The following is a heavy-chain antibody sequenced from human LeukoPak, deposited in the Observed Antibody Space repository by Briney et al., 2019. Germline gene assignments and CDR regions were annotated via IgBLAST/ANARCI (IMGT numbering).Heavy chain of an antibody. D-gene: IGHD2-2*01. CDR3: ANGGYCSSTSCYAFGMDV. J-gene: IGHJ6*02. CDR1: GGTFSSYA. V-gene: IGHV1-69*04. Sequence: ASVKVSCTASGGTFSSYAISWVRQAPGQGLEWMGRIIPILGIANYAQKFQGRVTITADKSTSTAYMELSSLRSEDTAVYYCANGGYCSSTSCYAFGMDVWGQGTTVTVSS. CDR2: IIPILGIA.